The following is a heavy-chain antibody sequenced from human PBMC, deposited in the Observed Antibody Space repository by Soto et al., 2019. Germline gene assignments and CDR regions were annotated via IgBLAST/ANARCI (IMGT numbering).Heavy chain of an antibody. D-gene: IGHD3-16*01. V-gene: IGHV1-2*02. CDR3: ARDVGLRRELWFGY. CDR1: GYTFTGYY. J-gene: IGHJ4*02. CDR2: INPNSGGT. Sequence: ASVKGSCKAAGYTFTGYYMHWGRQAPGQGLEWMGWINPNSGGTNYAQKFQGRVTMTRDTSINTAYMELSRLRSDDTAVYYCARDVGLRRELWFGYWGQGTLVTVSS.